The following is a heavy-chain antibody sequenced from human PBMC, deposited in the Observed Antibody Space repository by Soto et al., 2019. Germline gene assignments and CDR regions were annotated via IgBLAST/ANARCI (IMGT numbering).Heavy chain of an antibody. CDR2: ISSSSSYI. V-gene: IGHV3-21*01. D-gene: IGHD3-22*01. Sequence: GGSLRLSCAASGFTFSSYSMNWVRQAPGKGLEWVSYISSSSSYIYYADSVKGRFTISRDNAKNSLYLQMNSLRAEDTAVYYCQRQKYYYDSSVYYSSGFGTGFDYWGQGT. J-gene: IGHJ4*02. CDR1: GFTFSSYS. CDR3: QRQKYYYDSSVYYSSGFGTGFDY.